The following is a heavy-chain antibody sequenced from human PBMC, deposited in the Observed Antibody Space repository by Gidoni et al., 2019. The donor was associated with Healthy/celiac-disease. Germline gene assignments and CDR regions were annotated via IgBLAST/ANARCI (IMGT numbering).Heavy chain of an antibody. D-gene: IGHD6-13*01. CDR3: ANPGTEIAAAGTFGYYYYGMDV. V-gene: IGHV3-23*01. Sequence: EVQLLESGGGLVQPGGSLRLSCAASAFTFSSYAMSWVRKGPGKGLEWVSAISGSGGSTYYADSVKGRFTISRDNSKNTLYLQMNSLRAEDTAVYYCANPGTEIAAAGTFGYYYYGMDVWGQGTTVNVSS. J-gene: IGHJ6*02. CDR2: ISGSGGST. CDR1: AFTFSSYA.